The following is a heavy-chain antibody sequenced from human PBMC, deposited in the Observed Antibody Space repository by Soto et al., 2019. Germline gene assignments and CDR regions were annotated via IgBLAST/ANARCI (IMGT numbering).Heavy chain of an antibody. CDR1: GYTFTSYA. CDR3: ARAKAVAETPGYFDL. CDR2: INAGNGNT. Sequence: QVQLVQSGAEVKKPGASVKVSCKSSGYTFTSYAMHWVRQAPGQRRERMGWINAGNGNTKYSQKFQGRVTITRDTSASTAYMELSSLRSEDTAVYYCARAKAVAETPGYFDLWGRGTLVTVSS. D-gene: IGHD6-19*01. J-gene: IGHJ2*01. V-gene: IGHV1-3*01.